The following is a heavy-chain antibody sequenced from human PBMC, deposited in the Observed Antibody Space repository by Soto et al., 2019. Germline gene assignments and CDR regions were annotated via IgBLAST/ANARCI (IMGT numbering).Heavy chain of an antibody. V-gene: IGHV1-3*01. CDR2: INAGNGNT. CDR1: GYTFTSYA. Sequence: GASVKVSCKASGYTFTSYAMHWVRQAPGQRLEWMGWINAGNGNTKYSQKFQGRVTITRDTSASTAYMELSSLRSEDTAVYYCARHLWFGESDAFDIRGQGTMVTVSS. J-gene: IGHJ3*02. D-gene: IGHD3-10*01. CDR3: ARHLWFGESDAFDI.